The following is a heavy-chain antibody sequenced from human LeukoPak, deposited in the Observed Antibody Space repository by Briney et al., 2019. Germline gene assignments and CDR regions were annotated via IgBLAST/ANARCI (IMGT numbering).Heavy chain of an antibody. CDR2: IHHSGST. J-gene: IGHJ6*03. D-gene: IGHD2-15*01. CDR1: GYFISSGYY. V-gene: IGHV4-38-2*02. Sequence: SETLSLTCTVSGYFISSGYYWGWIRQPPGKGLQWIGSIHHSGSTYYNPSLKSRVTISVDTSKNQFSLKLSSVTAADTAVYYCARGYCSGGSCYSYYYYNYMDVWGKGTTVTVSS. CDR3: ARGYCSGGSCYSYYYYNYMDV.